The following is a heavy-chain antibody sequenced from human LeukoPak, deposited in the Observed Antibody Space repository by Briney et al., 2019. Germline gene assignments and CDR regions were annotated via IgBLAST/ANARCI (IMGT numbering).Heavy chain of an antibody. D-gene: IGHD2-21*02. CDR2: ISVDGGNT. CDR3: AKDVVAYCGGVCYSWVPVFDY. V-gene: IGHV3-43*02. J-gene: IGHJ4*02. CDR1: GFTFDDYA. Sequence: GGSLRLSCATSGFTFDDYAMHWVRQAPGKGLEWVSLISVDGGNTYYADSVKGRFTISRDNSKNSLYLQMNSLRTEDTALYYCAKDVVAYCGGVCYSWVPVFDYWGQGTLVTVS.